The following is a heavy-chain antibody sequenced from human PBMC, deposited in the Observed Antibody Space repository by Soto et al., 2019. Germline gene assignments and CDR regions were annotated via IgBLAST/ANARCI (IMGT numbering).Heavy chain of an antibody. CDR2: SIPVFGTA. V-gene: IGHV1-69*01. CDR3: AIPLPKQQLVRGAFDH. Sequence: QVQLVQSGAEVKKPGSSVKLSCKTSGGTFRNYAINWVRQAPGQGLEWMGGSIPVFGTAYYAQTLHGRFTITADDSTSTAYMELSSLRSEDTAVYYCAIPLPKQQLVRGAFDHWGQGTLVTVAS. D-gene: IGHD6-13*01. CDR1: GGTFRNYA. J-gene: IGHJ4*02.